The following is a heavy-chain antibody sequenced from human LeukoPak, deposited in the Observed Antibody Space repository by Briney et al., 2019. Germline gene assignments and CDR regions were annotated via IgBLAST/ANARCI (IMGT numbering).Heavy chain of an antibody. D-gene: IGHD6-13*01. Sequence: SVKVSCKASGGTFISYAISWVRQAPGQGLEWMGGIIPIFGTANYAQKFQGRVTITADESTSTAYMELSSLRSEDTAVYYCARGGAYIAAAENWGQGTLVTVSS. CDR3: ARGGAYIAAAEN. V-gene: IGHV1-69*13. CDR2: IIPIFGTA. CDR1: GGTFISYA. J-gene: IGHJ4*02.